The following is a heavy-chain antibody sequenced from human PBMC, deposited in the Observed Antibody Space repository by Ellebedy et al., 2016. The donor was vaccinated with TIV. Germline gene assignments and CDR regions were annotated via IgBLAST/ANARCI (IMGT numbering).Heavy chain of an antibody. Sequence: PGGSLRLSCAASGFTFSSYAMSWVRPAPGKGLEWVSAISGSGGSTYYADSVKGRFTISRDNSKNTLYLQMNSLRAEDTAVYYCAKDFTTTGYYHDAFDIWGQGTMVTVSS. CDR3: AKDFTTTGYYHDAFDI. J-gene: IGHJ3*02. CDR1: GFTFSSYA. V-gene: IGHV3-23*01. D-gene: IGHD3-9*01. CDR2: ISGSGGST.